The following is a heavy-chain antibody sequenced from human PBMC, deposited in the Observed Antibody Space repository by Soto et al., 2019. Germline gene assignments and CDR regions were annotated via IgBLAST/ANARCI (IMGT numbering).Heavy chain of an antibody. CDR2: ISAYNGNT. CDR3: ARVDNPNIEAAGIFDY. Sequence: ASLKRPFKAAGSTFTSCGISLVRQAPGQGLEWMGWISAYNGNTNYAQKLQGRVTMTTDTSTSTAYMELRSLRSDDTAVYYCARVDNPNIEAAGIFDYWGQGTMVTVSS. CDR1: GSTFTSCG. D-gene: IGHD6-13*01. J-gene: IGHJ4*02. V-gene: IGHV1-18*04.